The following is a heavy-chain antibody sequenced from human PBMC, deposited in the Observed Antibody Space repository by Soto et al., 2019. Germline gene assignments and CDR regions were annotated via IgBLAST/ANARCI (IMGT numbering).Heavy chain of an antibody. CDR1: GYTFNTYA. Sequence: QVQLVQSGAEVKKPGASVTVSCKASGYTFNTYAITWVRQAPGQGLEWMGWISAYNGNTKYEQKLQGRVTMTTDTSTTTAYMELRGLRSDETAIYYCARDGYGMDVWGQGTTVTVSS. CDR3: ARDGYGMDV. J-gene: IGHJ6*02. V-gene: IGHV1-18*01. CDR2: ISAYNGNT.